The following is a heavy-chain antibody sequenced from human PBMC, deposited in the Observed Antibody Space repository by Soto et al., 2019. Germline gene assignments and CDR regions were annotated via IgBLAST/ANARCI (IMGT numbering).Heavy chain of an antibody. D-gene: IGHD3-9*01. CDR3: AKVRFDISTGFSSRDYFDS. CDR1: GFSFSSYG. V-gene: IGHV3-23*01. CDR2: ISGSGERT. J-gene: IGHJ4*02. Sequence: PGGSLRLSCAASGFSFSSYGMSWVRQAPGKGLEWVSVISGSGERTYYAESVKGRFTVSRDNSKNTLFLYMNSLRADDTAVYYCAKVRFDISTGFSSRDYFDSWGQGTLVTVSS.